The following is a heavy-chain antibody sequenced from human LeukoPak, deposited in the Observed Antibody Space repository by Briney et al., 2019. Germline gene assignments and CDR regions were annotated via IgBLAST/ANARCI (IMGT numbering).Heavy chain of an antibody. Sequence: GGSLRLSCAASGFTLSRYWMSWVRQAPGKGLEWVANIKHDGSEKYYVDSVKGRFTISRDNAKNSLYLQTNSLRGEDTAVYYCARDRDYYNYFEYWGQGTLVTVSS. CDR3: ARDRDYYNYFEY. J-gene: IGHJ4*02. V-gene: IGHV3-7*04. CDR1: GFTLSRYW. D-gene: IGHD3-10*01. CDR2: IKHDGSEK.